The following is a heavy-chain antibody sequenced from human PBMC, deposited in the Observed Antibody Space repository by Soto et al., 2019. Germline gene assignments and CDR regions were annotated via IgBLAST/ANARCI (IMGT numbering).Heavy chain of an antibody. CDR1: GGSISSVVYY. CDR3: ARCCYYDSSGYYYRYWFDP. Sequence: PSETLSLTCTVSGGSISSVVYYWGWIRQHPGKGRVWIGYIYYSGSTYYNPSLKSRVTISVDTSKNQFSLKLSSVTAADTAVYYCARCCYYDSSGYYYRYWFDPWGQGTLVTVSS. D-gene: IGHD3-22*01. CDR2: IYYSGST. V-gene: IGHV4-31*03. J-gene: IGHJ5*02.